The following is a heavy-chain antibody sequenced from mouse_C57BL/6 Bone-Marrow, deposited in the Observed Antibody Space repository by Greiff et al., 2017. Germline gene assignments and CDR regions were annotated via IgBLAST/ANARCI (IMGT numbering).Heavy chain of an antibody. CDR2: IDPSDSYT. J-gene: IGHJ3*01. CDR1: GYTFTSYW. D-gene: IGHD1-1*01. Sequence: VQLQQPGAELVMPGASVKLSCKASGYTFTSYWMHWVKQRPGQGLEWIGRIDPSDSYTNYNQKFKGKSTLTVDKSSSTAYMQLSSLTSEEAAVDYCARDTKVVAPDGFAYWGQGTLVTVSA. CDR3: ARDTKVVAPDGFAY. V-gene: IGHV1-69*01.